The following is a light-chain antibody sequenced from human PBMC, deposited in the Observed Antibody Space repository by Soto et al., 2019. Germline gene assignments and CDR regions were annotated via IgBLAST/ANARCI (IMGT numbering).Light chain of an antibody. CDR1: SSDVGGYDS. Sequence: QSALTQPASVSGSPGQSITISCSGTSSDVGGYDSVSWYQQHPGKAPKVMIYEVSNRPSGVSNRFSGSKYGNTASLTISGLQAEDEADYYCLLYSGGVWVFGGGTKLTVL. V-gene: IGLV2-14*01. J-gene: IGLJ3*02. CDR3: LLYSGGVWV. CDR2: EVS.